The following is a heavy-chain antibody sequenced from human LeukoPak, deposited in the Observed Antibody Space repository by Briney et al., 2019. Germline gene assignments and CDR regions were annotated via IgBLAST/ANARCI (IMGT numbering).Heavy chain of an antibody. D-gene: IGHD5-18*01. CDR1: GFTFSSYD. V-gene: IGHV3-30*18. CDR2: ISYDGSTI. Sequence: GRSLRLSCAASGFTFSSYDMHWVRQAPGKGLEWVAVISYDGSTIYYADSVKGRFTISRDNSKNTLYLQMNSLDAEDTAVYYCAKAKSYSSGSSGYWGQGTPVTVSS. J-gene: IGHJ4*02. CDR3: AKAKSYSSGSSGY.